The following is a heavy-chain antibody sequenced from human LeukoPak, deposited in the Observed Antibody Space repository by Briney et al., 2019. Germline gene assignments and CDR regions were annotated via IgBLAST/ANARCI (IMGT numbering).Heavy chain of an antibody. D-gene: IGHD6-13*01. Sequence: KVGESLKISCKGSGYSFTSYWIGWVRQMPGKGLEWMGIIYPGDSDTRYRPSFQGQVTISADKSISTAYLQWSSLKASDTAMYYCARPGIAAAGLNYFDYWGQGTLVTVSS. J-gene: IGHJ4*02. CDR3: ARPGIAAAGLNYFDY. CDR1: GYSFTSYW. CDR2: IYPGDSDT. V-gene: IGHV5-51*01.